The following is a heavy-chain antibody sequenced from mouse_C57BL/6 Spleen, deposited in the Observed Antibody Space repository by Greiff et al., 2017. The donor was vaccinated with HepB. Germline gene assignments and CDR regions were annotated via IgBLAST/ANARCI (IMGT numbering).Heavy chain of an antibody. CDR1: GYTFTSYW. V-gene: IGHV1-55*01. Sequence: QVQLQQPGAELVKPGASVKMSCKASGYTFTSYWITWVKQRPGQGLEWIGDIYPGSGSTNYNEKFKSKATLTVYTSSSTAYMQLSSLTSEDSAVYYCARGAYGYFDVWGTGTTVTVSS. J-gene: IGHJ1*03. CDR3: ARGAYGYFDV. CDR2: IYPGSGST. D-gene: IGHD1-1*02.